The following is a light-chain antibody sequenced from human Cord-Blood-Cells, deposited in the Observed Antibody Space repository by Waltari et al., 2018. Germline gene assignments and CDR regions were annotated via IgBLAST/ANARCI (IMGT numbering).Light chain of an antibody. CDR1: QSVSSY. CDR2: DAS. Sequence: EIVLTQSPATLSLSPGERATLSCRASQSVSSYLAWYQQKPGQAPRLLIYDASSRATGIPARFSGSGSGTDFTLTISSLEPEDFAVYYCQQRSNWPRTFGQGP. J-gene: IGKJ1*01. CDR3: QQRSNWPRT. V-gene: IGKV3-11*01.